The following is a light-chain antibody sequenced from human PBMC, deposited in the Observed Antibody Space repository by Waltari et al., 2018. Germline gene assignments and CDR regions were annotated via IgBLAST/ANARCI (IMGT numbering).Light chain of an antibody. CDR3: SSYAGSDNFVV. CDR2: EVS. CDR1: SSDIGGYNY. Sequence: QSALTQPPSASGSPGQSVTISCTGTSSDIGGYNYVSWYQHHPDKAPKLMIDEVSKRPSGVPDRFSGSKSDNTASLTVSGLQAEDEADYYCSSYAGSDNFVVFGGGTKLTVL. J-gene: IGLJ2*01. V-gene: IGLV2-8*01.